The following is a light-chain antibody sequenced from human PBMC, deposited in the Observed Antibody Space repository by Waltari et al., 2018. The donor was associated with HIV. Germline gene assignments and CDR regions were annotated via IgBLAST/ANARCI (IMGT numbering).Light chain of an antibody. CDR3: QQYNRYPYT. Sequence: DIQMTQSPSPLSASVGERVIITCRASQSINNWLAWYQQKPGETPNLLMHEASKLESGVPSRFIGTGSGTEFTLTINGLQPDDFANYYCQQYNRYPYTFGQGTKLEIK. CDR2: EAS. V-gene: IGKV1-5*01. J-gene: IGKJ2*01. CDR1: QSINNW.